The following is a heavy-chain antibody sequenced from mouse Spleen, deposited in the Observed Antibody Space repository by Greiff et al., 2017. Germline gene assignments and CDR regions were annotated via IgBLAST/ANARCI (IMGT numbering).Heavy chain of an antibody. CDR2: IYPYNGGT. CDR1: GYTFTDYN. Sequence: EVQLQQSGAELAKPGASVKLSCKASGYTFTDYNMHWVKQSHGKSLEWIGYIYPYNGGTGYNQKFKSKATLTVDNSSSTAYMELRSLTSEDSAVYYCASGDYDGVDYWGQGTTLTVSS. V-gene: IGHV1S29*02. D-gene: IGHD2-4*01. CDR3: ASGDYDGVDY. J-gene: IGHJ2*01.